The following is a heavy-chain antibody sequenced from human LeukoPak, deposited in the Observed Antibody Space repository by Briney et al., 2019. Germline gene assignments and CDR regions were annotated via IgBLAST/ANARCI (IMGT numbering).Heavy chain of an antibody. CDR3: ARGRELLDGMDV. D-gene: IGHD1-26*01. J-gene: IGHJ6*02. Sequence: GGSLRLSCAASGFTFSSYSMNWVRQAPGKGLEWVSSISSSSSYIYYADSVKGRFTISRDNVKNSLYLQMNSLRAEDTAVYYCARGRELLDGMDVWGQGTTVTVSS. CDR1: GFTFSSYS. V-gene: IGHV3-21*01. CDR2: ISSSSSYI.